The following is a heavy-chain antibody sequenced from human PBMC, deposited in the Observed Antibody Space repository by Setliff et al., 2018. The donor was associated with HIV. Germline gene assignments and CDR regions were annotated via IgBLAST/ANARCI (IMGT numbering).Heavy chain of an antibody. CDR1: GYTFTAYH. D-gene: IGHD4-17*01. CDR3: ARGPTD. Sequence: ASVKVSCKASGYTFTAYHLHWVRQAPGQGLESMGWINPKTGDTKYVQKFQGRVTMTRDTSTKTAYMEVSRLRSDDTAVYYCARGPTDWGQGTMVTVSS. V-gene: IGHV1-2*02. J-gene: IGHJ3*01. CDR2: INPKTGDT.